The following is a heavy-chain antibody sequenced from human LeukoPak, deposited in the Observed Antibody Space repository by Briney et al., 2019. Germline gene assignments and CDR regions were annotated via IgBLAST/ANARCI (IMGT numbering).Heavy chain of an antibody. Sequence: GGSLSLSCAASGFTFDDYGMSWVRPAPGKGLEWVSGINWNGGSTGYADSVKGRFTISRDNAKNSLYLQMNSLRAEDTALYHCARALYYDFWSGSPDDAFDIWGQGTMVTVSS. D-gene: IGHD3-3*01. V-gene: IGHV3-20*01. CDR2: INWNGGST. CDR3: ARALYYDFWSGSPDDAFDI. J-gene: IGHJ3*02. CDR1: GFTFDDYG.